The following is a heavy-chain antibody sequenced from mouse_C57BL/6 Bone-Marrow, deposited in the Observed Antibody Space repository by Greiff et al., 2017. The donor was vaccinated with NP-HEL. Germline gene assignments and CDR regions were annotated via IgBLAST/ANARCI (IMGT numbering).Heavy chain of an antibody. CDR3: ARTTVVARGDY. V-gene: IGHV1-26*01. Sequence: VQLQQSGPELVKPGASVKISCKASGYTFTDYYMNWVKQSHGKSLEWIGDINPNNGGTSYNQKFKGKATLTVDKYSSTAYMELRSLTSEDSAVYYCARTTVVARGDYWGQGTTLTVSS. CDR1: GYTFTDYY. CDR2: INPNNGGT. J-gene: IGHJ2*01. D-gene: IGHD1-1*01.